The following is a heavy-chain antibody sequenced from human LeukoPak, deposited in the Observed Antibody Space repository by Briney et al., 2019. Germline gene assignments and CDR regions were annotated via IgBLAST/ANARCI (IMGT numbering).Heavy chain of an antibody. J-gene: IGHJ6*03. D-gene: IGHD3-3*01. CDR1: GFTFDDYG. Sequence: GGSLRLSCAASGFTFDDYGMSWVRQAPGKGLEWVSGINWNGGSTGYADSVKGRFTISRDNAKNSLYLQMNSLRAEDTALYYCAREGSGDYDFWSGPNYYYMGVWGKGTTVTVSS. V-gene: IGHV3-20*04. CDR2: INWNGGST. CDR3: AREGSGDYDFWSGPNYYYMGV.